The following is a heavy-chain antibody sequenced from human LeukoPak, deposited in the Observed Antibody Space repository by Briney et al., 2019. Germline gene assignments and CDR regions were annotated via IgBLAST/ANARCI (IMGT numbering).Heavy chain of an antibody. V-gene: IGHV3-21*01. J-gene: IGHJ5*02. Sequence: GGSLRLSCAASGLSFSSYSMNWVRQAPGKGLEWVSSISSSSSYIYYADSVRGRFTISRDNAKNSLYLQMNSLRAEDTAVYYCARDPYGRTGDWFDPWGQGTLVTVSS. CDR1: GLSFSSYS. D-gene: IGHD1-14*01. CDR2: ISSSSSYI. CDR3: ARDPYGRTGDWFDP.